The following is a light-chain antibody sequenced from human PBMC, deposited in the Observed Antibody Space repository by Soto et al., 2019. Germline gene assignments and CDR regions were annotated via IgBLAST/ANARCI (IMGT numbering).Light chain of an antibody. CDR3: QRYNSASRT. CDR1: QNINNW. Sequence: DIQMTQSPSTLSASVGDRVTITCRASQNINNWLAWYQQKPGKAPKFLIYDASILESGVPSRFSGSGSGTEFTLTISSLQPGDFATYFCQRYNSASRTFGQGTKVEIK. J-gene: IGKJ1*01. V-gene: IGKV1-5*01. CDR2: DAS.